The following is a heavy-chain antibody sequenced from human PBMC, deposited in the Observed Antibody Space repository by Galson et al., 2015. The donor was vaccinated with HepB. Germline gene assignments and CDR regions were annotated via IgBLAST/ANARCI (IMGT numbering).Heavy chain of an antibody. CDR3: SRDRRVEVVVTATLDY. CDR1: GFTVNSHY. CDR2: IYSGGTT. Sequence: SLRLSCAASGFTVNSHYMNWVRQAQGKGLEWVSVIYSGGTTFYADSVRGRFTISRDNSKNTIYIEMNRLSAEGTATYYCSRDRRVEVVVTATLDYWGQGTLLTVSS. J-gene: IGHJ4*02. D-gene: IGHD2-15*01. V-gene: IGHV3-66*02.